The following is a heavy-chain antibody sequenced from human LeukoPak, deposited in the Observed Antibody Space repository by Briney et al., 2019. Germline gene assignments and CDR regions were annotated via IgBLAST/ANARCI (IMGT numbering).Heavy chain of an antibody. D-gene: IGHD3-9*01. CDR1: GFTFSSYW. V-gene: IGHV3-7*01. CDR3: ARDLRYDILTGYYPRTWGYYYYYMDV. Sequence: HPGGSLRLSCAASGFTFSSYWMSWVRQAPGKGLEWVANIKQDGSEKYYVDCVRGLFTISRDNAKTSLYLQMNSLRDQETAVYYCARDLRYDILTGYYPRTWGYYYYYMDVWGKGTTVTISS. CDR2: IKQDGSEK. J-gene: IGHJ6*03.